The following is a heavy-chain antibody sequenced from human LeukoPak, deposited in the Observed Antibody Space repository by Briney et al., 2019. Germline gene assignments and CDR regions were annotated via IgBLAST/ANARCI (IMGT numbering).Heavy chain of an antibody. CDR1: GGSISYFY. J-gene: IGHJ5*02. CDR3: ARVSVDILTGYYNGNWFDP. CDR2: IYTSGST. D-gene: IGHD3-9*01. Sequence: PSETLSLTCTVSGGSISYFYWSWIRQPAGKGLEWIGRIYTSGSTNYNPSLKSRVTMSVDTSKNQFSLKLSSVTAADTAVYYCARVSVDILTGYYNGNWFDPWGQGTLVTVSS. V-gene: IGHV4-4*07.